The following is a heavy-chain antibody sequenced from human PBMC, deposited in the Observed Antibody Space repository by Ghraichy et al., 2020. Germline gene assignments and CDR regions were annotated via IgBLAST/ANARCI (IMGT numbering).Heavy chain of an antibody. D-gene: IGHD3-16*01. V-gene: IGHV3-21*04. CDR2: IDSSSRYT. CDR3: AKDYSDYGWYFDL. J-gene: IGHJ2*01. CDR1: AFIFSAYT. Sequence: GGALRLSCAASAFIFSAYTINWVRQAPGKGLEWVSSIDSSSRYTYYADSVKGRFTISRDNSKNTLYLQMNNLRVEDTAVYYCAKDYSDYGWYFDLWGRGTLVTVSS.